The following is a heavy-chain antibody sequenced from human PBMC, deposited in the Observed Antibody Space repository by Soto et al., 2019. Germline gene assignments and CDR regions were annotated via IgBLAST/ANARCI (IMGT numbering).Heavy chain of an antibody. CDR3: ARDASYYDFWSGYIHYYYYMDV. J-gene: IGHJ6*03. CDR1: GYTFTSYG. D-gene: IGHD3-3*01. Sequence: VQRGKSGAEVKKPGASGKVSCKASGYTFTSYGISWVGQAPGQGLGGRGWIGAYNGNTNYAQKLQGRVTMTTDTSTSTAYMELRSLRSDDTAVYYCARDASYYDFWSGYIHYYYYMDVWGKGTTVTVSS. V-gene: IGHV1-18*01. CDR2: IGAYNGNT.